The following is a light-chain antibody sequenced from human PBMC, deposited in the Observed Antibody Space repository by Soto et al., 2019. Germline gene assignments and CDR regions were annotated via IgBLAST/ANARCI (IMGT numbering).Light chain of an antibody. CDR1: QSISSW. Sequence: DIQMTQSPSTLSASVGDRVTITCRASQSISSWFAWYQQKPGKAPKLLIYDASSLESGVPSSFSGSGSGTEFTLTIISLQPDDFTTYYSQQYNSYSPGRTFGGGTKVQIK. J-gene: IGKJ4*01. V-gene: IGKV1-5*01. CDR3: QQYNSYSPGRT. CDR2: DAS.